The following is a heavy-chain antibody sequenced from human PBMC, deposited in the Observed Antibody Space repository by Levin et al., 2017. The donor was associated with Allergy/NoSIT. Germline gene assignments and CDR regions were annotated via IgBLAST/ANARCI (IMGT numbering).Heavy chain of an antibody. CDR1: GGSISSSNW. CDR2: IYHSGST. V-gene: IGHV4-4*02. D-gene: IGHD3-9*01. CDR3: ARVLPYYDILTGYSGAFDI. Sequence: SQTLSLTCAVSGGSISSSNWWSWVRQPPGKGLEWIGEIYHSGSTNYNPSLKSRVTISVDKSKNQFSLKLSSVTAADTAVYYCARVLPYYDILTGYSGAFDIWGQGTMVTVSS. J-gene: IGHJ3*02.